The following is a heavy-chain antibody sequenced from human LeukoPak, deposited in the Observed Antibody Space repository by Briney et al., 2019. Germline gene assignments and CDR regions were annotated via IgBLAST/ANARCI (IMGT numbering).Heavy chain of an antibody. CDR3: ARHPPGIQLWVYFDY. D-gene: IGHD5-18*01. CDR2: INHSGST. V-gene: IGHV4-34*01. Sequence: SETLSLTCAVYGGSFSGYYWSWIRQPPGKGLEWIGEINHSGSTNYNPSLKSRVTISVDTSKNQFSLKLSSVTAADTAVYYCARHPPGIQLWVYFDYWGQGTLVTVSS. J-gene: IGHJ4*02. CDR1: GGSFSGYY.